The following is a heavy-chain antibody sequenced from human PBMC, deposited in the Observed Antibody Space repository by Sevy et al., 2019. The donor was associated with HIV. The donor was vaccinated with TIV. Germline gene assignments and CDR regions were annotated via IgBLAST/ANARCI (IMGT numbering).Heavy chain of an antibody. CDR1: GFTFSDYY. CDR2: IGSSDSTI. D-gene: IGHD3-16*01. Sequence: GGSLRLSCAASGFTFSDYYMTWIRQAPGKGLEWVAHIGSSDSTIHYVDSVKGRFTISRDNVNNALFLQMNSLRAEDTAVYYCARGRLRGLEDWGQGTLVTVSS. V-gene: IGHV3-11*01. CDR3: ARGRLRGLED. J-gene: IGHJ4*02.